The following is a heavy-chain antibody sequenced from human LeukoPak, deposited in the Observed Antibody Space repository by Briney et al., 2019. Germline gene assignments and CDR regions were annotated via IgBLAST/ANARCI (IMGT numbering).Heavy chain of an antibody. CDR3: ARDRLFSSWYYYYGMDV. CDR2: ISYDGSNK. CDR1: GFTFSSYA. Sequence: PGGSLRLSCAASGFTFSSYAMHWVRQAPGKGLEWVAVISYDGSNKYYADSVKGRFTISRDNSKNTLYLQMNSLRAEDTAVYYCARDRLFSSWYYYYGMDVWGQGTTVTVSS. D-gene: IGHD6-13*01. V-gene: IGHV3-30-3*01. J-gene: IGHJ6*02.